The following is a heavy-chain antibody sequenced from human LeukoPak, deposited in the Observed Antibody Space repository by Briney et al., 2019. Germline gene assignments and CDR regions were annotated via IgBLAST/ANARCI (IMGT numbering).Heavy chain of an antibody. CDR1: GGSISSYY. CDR3: ARGGGCGWHFGLKTEDAFDI. Sequence: PSETLSLTCTVSGGSISSYYWSWIRQPPGKGLEWIGYIYYSGSTNYNPSLKSRVTISVDTSKNQFSLKLSSVTAADTAVYYCARGGGCGWHFGLKTEDAFDIWGQGTMVTVSS. CDR2: IYYSGST. V-gene: IGHV4-59*01. D-gene: IGHD6-19*01. J-gene: IGHJ3*02.